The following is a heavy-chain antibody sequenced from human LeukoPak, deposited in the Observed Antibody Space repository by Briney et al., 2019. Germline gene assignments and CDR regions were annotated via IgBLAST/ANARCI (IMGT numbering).Heavy chain of an antibody. J-gene: IGHJ4*02. Sequence: GGSLRPSCAASGFTFSSYGMHWVRQAPGKGLEWVAFIRYDGSNKYYADSVKGRFTISRDNSKNTLYLQMNSLRAEDTAVYYCAKDHYYYGSGSPFDYWGQGTLVTVSS. D-gene: IGHD3-10*01. CDR2: IRYDGSNK. CDR1: GFTFSSYG. V-gene: IGHV3-30*02. CDR3: AKDHYYYGSGSPFDY.